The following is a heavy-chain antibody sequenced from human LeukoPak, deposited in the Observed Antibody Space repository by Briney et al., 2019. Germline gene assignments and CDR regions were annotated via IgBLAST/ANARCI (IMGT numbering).Heavy chain of an antibody. J-gene: IGHJ4*02. CDR3: VRDRGTYRPIDY. D-gene: IGHD1-26*01. CDR1: AFSLNAYN. V-gene: IGHV3-21*04. CDR2: ISYTGTYI. Sequence: GGSLRLSCAASAFSLNAYNMNWVRQAQGKGLEWVSSISYTGTYIYYADSVKGRFTISRDNAQNSLYLQMNSLRAEDTAIYYCVRDRGTYRPIDYWGQGTLVTVSS.